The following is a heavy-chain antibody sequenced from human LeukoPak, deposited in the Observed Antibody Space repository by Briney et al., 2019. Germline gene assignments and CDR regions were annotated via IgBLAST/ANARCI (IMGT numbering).Heavy chain of an antibody. CDR2: ISAYNGNT. Sequence: ASVKLSCKASGYTFTSYGISWVRQAPGQGLEWMGWISAYNGNTNYAQKLQGRVTMTTDTSTSTAYMELRSLRSDDTAVYYCAREESVVATGITGDYWGQGTLVTVSS. CDR1: GYTFTSYG. J-gene: IGHJ4*02. CDR3: AREESVVATGITGDY. D-gene: IGHD5-12*01. V-gene: IGHV1-18*01.